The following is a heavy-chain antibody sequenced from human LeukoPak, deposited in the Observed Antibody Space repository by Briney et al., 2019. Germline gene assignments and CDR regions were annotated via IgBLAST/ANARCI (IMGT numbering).Heavy chain of an antibody. CDR2: ISAYNGNT. D-gene: IGHD4-17*01. CDR1: GYTFTSYG. CDR3: ARAPYGRADY. V-gene: IGHV1-18*01. J-gene: IGHJ4*02. Sequence: ASVKVSCKASGYTFTSYGISCLRQAPGQWLEWLGWISAYNGNTNYAQKLQGRVTMTTDTSTSTAYMELRSLRSDDTAVYYCARAPYGRADYWGQGTLVTVSS.